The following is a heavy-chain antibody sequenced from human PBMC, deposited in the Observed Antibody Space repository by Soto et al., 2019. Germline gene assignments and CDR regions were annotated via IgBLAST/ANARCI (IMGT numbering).Heavy chain of an antibody. CDR2: LFGSGGGI. CDR1: GFTFSTYA. J-gene: IGHJ4*02. CDR3: VEVRQPDGRWPFDH. D-gene: IGHD2-8*01. V-gene: IGHV3-23*01. Sequence: EVQLLESGGGLVQPGGSLRLSCAASGFTFSTYAMSWVRQAPGKGLEWVSGLFGSGGGISYADSVKGRFTISRDNSNNVLYLQMQSLRVEDTAVYYCVEVRQPDGRWPFDHWGQGTLVTVSS.